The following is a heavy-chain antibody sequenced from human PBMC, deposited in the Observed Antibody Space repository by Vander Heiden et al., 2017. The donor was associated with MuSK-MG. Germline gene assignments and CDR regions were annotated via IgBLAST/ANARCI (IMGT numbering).Heavy chain of an antibody. J-gene: IGHJ4*02. Sequence: GGFISSGDYYWSWIRQPPGKGLEWIGYIYYSGSTYYNPSLKSRVTISVDTSKNQFSLKLSSVTAADTAVYYCARGKDYYGSGSYYSHSFDYWGQGTLVTVSS. V-gene: IGHV4-30-4*08. CDR2: IYYSGST. CDR3: ARGKDYYGSGSYYSHSFDY. D-gene: IGHD3-10*01. CDR1: GGFISSGDYY.